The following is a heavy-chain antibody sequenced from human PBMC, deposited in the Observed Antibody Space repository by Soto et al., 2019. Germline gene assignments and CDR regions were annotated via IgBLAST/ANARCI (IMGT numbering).Heavy chain of an antibody. CDR2: INPSGGSS. J-gene: IGHJ4*02. CDR1: GYSFSSYY. D-gene: IGHD6-6*01. V-gene: IGHV1-46*01. Sequence: ASVKVSCKASGYSFSSYYIHWVRQGPGQGPEWMGLINPSGGSSTHAQKVQGRVTMTRDTSTTTVYMELRSLRFEDTAVYYCARVAASGSSESSFDYWGQGTLVTVSS. CDR3: ARVAASGSSESSFDY.